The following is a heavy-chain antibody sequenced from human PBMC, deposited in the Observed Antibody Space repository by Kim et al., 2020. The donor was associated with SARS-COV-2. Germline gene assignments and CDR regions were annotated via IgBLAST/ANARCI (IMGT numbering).Heavy chain of an antibody. CDR3: ARRGYYYDSSGDTVA. V-gene: IGHV4-39*01. J-gene: IGHJ5*02. CDR1: GGSISSSSYY. D-gene: IGHD3-22*01. CDR2: IYYSGST. Sequence: SETLSLTCTVSGGSISSSSYYWGWIRQPPGKGLEWIGSIYYSGSTYYNPSLKSRVTISEDTSKNQFSLKLSSVTAAETAVYCCARRGYYYDSSGDTVAWGQGTLVTVSS.